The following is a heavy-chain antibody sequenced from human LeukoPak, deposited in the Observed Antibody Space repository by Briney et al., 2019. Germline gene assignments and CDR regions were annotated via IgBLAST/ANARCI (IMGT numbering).Heavy chain of an antibody. Sequence: PGGSLRLSCASSEFTFSTYAMHWVRQAPGKGLEWVAVISYDGSNKYYAGSVKGRFTISRDNSKNTLYLQMSSLRPEDTAVYYCGREGLRFLEWLRWLWFDPWGQGTLVTVSS. CDR3: GREGLRFLEWLRWLWFDP. J-gene: IGHJ5*02. V-gene: IGHV3-30-3*01. D-gene: IGHD3-3*01. CDR1: EFTFSTYA. CDR2: ISYDGSNK.